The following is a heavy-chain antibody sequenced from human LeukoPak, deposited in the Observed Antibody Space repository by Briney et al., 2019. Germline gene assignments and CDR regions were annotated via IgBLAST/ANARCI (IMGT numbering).Heavy chain of an antibody. CDR3: ARDLGSYPDY. J-gene: IGHJ4*02. CDR1: GFTFSSYS. D-gene: IGHD3-10*01. V-gene: IGHV3-21*01. Sequence: GGSLRLSCAASGFTFSSYSMNWVRPAPGKGLEWVSSISSSSSYIYSADSLKGRFTISRDNAKNSLYLQMHSLRAEDTAVYYCARDLGSYPDYWGQGTLVTVSS. CDR2: ISSSSSYI.